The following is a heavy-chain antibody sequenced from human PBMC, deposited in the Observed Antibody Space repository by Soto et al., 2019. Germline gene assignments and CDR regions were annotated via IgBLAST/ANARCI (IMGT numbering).Heavy chain of an antibody. CDR1: GYRFTNYW. V-gene: IGHV5-51*01. CDR2: IYPGDSDS. D-gene: IGHD2-15*01. CDR3: ERQVGDNHGMDX. Sequence: PGESLKISCENSGYRFTNYWITWVRQMPGKGLELMGIIYPGDSDSRYSPSFQGQVTISADKSLSNAYLQWSSLKASDTAIYYCERQVGDNHGMDXWGQGTLFTVS. J-gene: IGHJ6*02.